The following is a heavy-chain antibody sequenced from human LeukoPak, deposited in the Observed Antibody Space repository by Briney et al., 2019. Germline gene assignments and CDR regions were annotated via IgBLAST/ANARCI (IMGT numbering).Heavy chain of an antibody. CDR3: AREMATITGNWFDP. CDR1: GGSISSYY. J-gene: IGHJ5*02. V-gene: IGHV4-4*09. D-gene: IGHD5-24*01. CDR2: IYTSGST. Sequence: TSETLSLTCTVSGGSISSYYWSWTRQPPGKGLEWIGYIYTSGSTNYNPSLKSRVTISVDTSKNQFSLKLSSVTAADTAVYYCAREMATITGNWFDPWGQGTLVTVSS.